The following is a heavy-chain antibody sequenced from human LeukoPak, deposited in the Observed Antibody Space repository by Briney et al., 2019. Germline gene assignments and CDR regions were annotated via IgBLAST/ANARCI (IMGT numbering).Heavy chain of an antibody. V-gene: IGHV3-30*18. J-gene: IGHJ4*02. CDR3: AKDLGDCGGDCYLV. Sequence: GRSLRLSCAASGFTFSSYGMHWVRQAPGKGLEWVAVISYDGSNKYYADSVKGRFTISRDNSKNTLYLRMNSLRAEDTAVYYCAKDLGDCGGDCYLVWGQGTLVTVSS. CDR1: GFTFSSYG. CDR2: ISYDGSNK. D-gene: IGHD2-21*02.